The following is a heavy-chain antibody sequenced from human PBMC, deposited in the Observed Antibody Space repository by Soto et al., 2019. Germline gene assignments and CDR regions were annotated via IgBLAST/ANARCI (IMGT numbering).Heavy chain of an antibody. CDR3: AKGGSVSYSNAFDI. Sequence: QLQLQESGPGLVKPSGTLSLTCTVSGGSISSSSYYWGWIRQPPGKGLEWIGSIYYSGSTYYNPSIKSRVTISVDTSKSQFDLKLSSVTAADTAVYYCAKGGSVSYSNAFDIWGQGTMVPVSS. D-gene: IGHD3-10*01. CDR2: IYYSGST. CDR1: GGSISSSSYY. V-gene: IGHV4-39*01. J-gene: IGHJ3*02.